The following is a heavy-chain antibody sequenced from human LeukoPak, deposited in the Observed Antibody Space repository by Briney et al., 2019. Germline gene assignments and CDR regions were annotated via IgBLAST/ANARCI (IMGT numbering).Heavy chain of an antibody. J-gene: IGHJ6*02. CDR1: GYTFTSYG. V-gene: IGHV1-18*01. Sequence: ASVKVSCKASGYTFTSYGISWVRQAPGQGLEWMGWISAYNGNTNYAQKLQGRVTMTTDTSTSTAYMELRSLRSDDTAVYYCARAGNGHRGWYYYYGMDVWGQGTTVTVSS. D-gene: IGHD4-23*01. CDR2: ISAYNGNT. CDR3: ARAGNGHRGWYYYYGMDV.